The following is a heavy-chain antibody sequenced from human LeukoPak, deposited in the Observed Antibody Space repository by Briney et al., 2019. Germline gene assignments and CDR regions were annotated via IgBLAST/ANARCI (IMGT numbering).Heavy chain of an antibody. CDR3: ARVSSSGDYYDN. CDR2: INPNGGGT. V-gene: IGHV1-2*02. Sequence: ASVKFSCKASGYTFTGYYMHWVRQAPGQGLEWMGWINPNGGGTNYAQKFQGRVTMTTDTSISTAYMELSGLRYDDTAVYYCARVSSSGDYYDNWGQGTLVTVSS. D-gene: IGHD3-10*01. CDR1: GYTFTGYY. J-gene: IGHJ4*02.